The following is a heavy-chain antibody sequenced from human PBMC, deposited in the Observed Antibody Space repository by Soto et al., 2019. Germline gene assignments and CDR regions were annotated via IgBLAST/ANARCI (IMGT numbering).Heavy chain of an antibody. CDR3: ARSLYYDFWSGYSRPVYYYGMDV. D-gene: IGHD3-3*01. J-gene: IGHJ6*02. CDR1: GYTFTGYY. Sequence: ASVKVSCKASGYTFTGYYMHWVRQAPGQGLEWMGWINPNSGGTNYAQKFQGRVTMTRDTSISTAYMELSRLRSDDTAVYYCARSLYYDFWSGYSRPVYYYGMDVWGQGTTVTVSS. V-gene: IGHV1-2*02. CDR2: INPNSGGT.